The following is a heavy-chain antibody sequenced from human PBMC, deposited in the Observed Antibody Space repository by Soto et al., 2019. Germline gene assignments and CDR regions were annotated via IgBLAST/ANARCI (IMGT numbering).Heavy chain of an antibody. Sequence: EMQLVESGGGLVKPGGSLRLSCAASGFTFSSYSMNWVRQAPGKGLEWVASISSNGFYTDSADSVKGRFTISRDNVNNSVFLQLNSLSAEDTGIYFCARYDAFKAFDLWGRGTMVIVSS. CDR1: GFTFSSYS. D-gene: IGHD1-1*01. V-gene: IGHV3-21*01. CDR2: ISSNGFYT. J-gene: IGHJ3*01. CDR3: ARYDAFKAFDL.